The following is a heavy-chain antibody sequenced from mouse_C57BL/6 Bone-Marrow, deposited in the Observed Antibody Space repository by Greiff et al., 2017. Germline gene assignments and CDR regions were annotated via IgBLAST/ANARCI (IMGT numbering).Heavy chain of an antibody. CDR2: INPNNGGT. J-gene: IGHJ2*01. D-gene: IGHD1-1*01. CDR1: GYTFTDYY. V-gene: IGHV1-26*01. CDR3: ARDYYGSSWYFDY. Sequence: VQLQQSGPELVKPGASVKISCKASGYTFTDYYMNWVKQSPGKSLEWIGDINPNNGGTSYNQKLKGKATLTVDKSSSTAYMELRSLTSEDSAVYYCARDYYGSSWYFDYWGKGTILTVSS.